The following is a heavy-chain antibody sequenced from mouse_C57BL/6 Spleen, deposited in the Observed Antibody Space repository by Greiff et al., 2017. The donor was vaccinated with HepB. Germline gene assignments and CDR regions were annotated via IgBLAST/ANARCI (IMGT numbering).Heavy chain of an antibody. Sequence: EVKLVESGGGLVQPGGSLSLSCAASGFTFTDYYMSWVRQPPGKALEWLGFIRNKANGYTTEYSASVKGRFTISRDNSQSILYLQMNALRAEDSATYYCARYSYDYDGMDYWGQGTSVTVSS. V-gene: IGHV7-3*01. CDR3: ARYSYDYDGMDY. J-gene: IGHJ4*01. CDR2: IRNKANGYTT. D-gene: IGHD2-4*01. CDR1: GFTFTDYY.